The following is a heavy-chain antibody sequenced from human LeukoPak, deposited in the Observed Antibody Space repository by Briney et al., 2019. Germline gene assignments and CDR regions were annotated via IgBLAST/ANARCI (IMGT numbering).Heavy chain of an antibody. J-gene: IGHJ4*02. CDR1: GASISSSY. Sequence: SETLSLTCTVSGASISSSYWSWIRQPPGKGLEWIGYIYNSGSTNYNPSLKSRVTISVDTSKNQFSLKLSSVTAADTAMYYCAIGDRAYFDYWGQGALVTVSS. CDR2: IYNSGST. V-gene: IGHV4-59*01. D-gene: IGHD3-10*01. CDR3: AIGDRAYFDY.